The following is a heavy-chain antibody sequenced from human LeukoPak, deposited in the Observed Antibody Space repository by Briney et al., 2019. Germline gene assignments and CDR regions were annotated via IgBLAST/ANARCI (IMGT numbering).Heavy chain of an antibody. J-gene: IGHJ4*02. CDR1: GGSISSGDYY. D-gene: IGHD1-26*01. V-gene: IGHV4-30-4*08. CDR2: IYYSGST. CDR3: ATHSGSYGIDY. Sequence: SETLSLTCTVSGGSISSGDYYWSWIRQPPGKGLEWIGYIYYSGSTHYNPSLKSRVTISVDTSKNQFSLKLSSVTAADTAVYYCATHSGSYGIDYWGQGTLVTVSS.